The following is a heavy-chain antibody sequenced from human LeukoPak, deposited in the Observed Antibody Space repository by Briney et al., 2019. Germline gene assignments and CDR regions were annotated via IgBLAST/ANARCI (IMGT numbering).Heavy chain of an antibody. J-gene: IGHJ3*02. Sequence: SETLSLTCAVSGGSISSSNWWSWVRQPPGKGLEWIGEIYHSGSTNYNPSLKSRVTISVDKSKNQFSLKLSSVTAADTAVYYCARRGPKGQRITIFGVVIKGAFDIWGQGTMVTVSS. CDR3: ARRGPKGQRITIFGVVIKGAFDI. CDR2: IYHSGST. D-gene: IGHD3-3*01. V-gene: IGHV4-4*02. CDR1: GGSISSSNW.